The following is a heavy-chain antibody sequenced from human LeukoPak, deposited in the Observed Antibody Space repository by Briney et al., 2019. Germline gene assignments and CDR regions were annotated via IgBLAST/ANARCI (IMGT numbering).Heavy chain of an antibody. J-gene: IGHJ4*02. CDR3: ARAEIDYGSGN. CDR2: IYYSGST. Sequence: SQTLSLTCTVSGGSISSGDYYWSWIRQPPGKGLEWIGYIYYSGSTYYNPSLKSRVTISVDTSKNQFPLKLSSVTAADTAVYYCARAEIDYGSGNWGQGTLVTVSS. CDR1: GGSISSGDYY. V-gene: IGHV4-30-4*08. D-gene: IGHD4-17*01.